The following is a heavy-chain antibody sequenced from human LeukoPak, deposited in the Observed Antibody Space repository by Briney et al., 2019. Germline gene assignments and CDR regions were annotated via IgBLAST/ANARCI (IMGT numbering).Heavy chain of an antibody. Sequence: SETLSLTCAVYGGSFSGYYWSWIRQPPGKGLEWIGEINHSGSTNYNPSLKSRVTISVDTSKNQFSLKLSSVTAADTAVYYCARTYGSGSYYRTDYYYYYMDVWGKGTTVTVSS. V-gene: IGHV4-34*01. D-gene: IGHD3-10*01. J-gene: IGHJ6*03. CDR3: ARTYGSGSYYRTDYYYYYMDV. CDR2: INHSGST. CDR1: GGSFSGYY.